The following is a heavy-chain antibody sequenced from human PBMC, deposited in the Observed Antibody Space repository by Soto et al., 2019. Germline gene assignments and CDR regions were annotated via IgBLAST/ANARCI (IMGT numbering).Heavy chain of an antibody. V-gene: IGHV3-23*01. CDR1: GFIFNNYA. D-gene: IGHD2-21*01. CDR2: ISGNGGST. CDR3: AKGVVVIANLDS. J-gene: IGHJ4*02. Sequence: EVQLLESGGGLVQPGGSLRLSCADSGFIFNNYAMSWVRQAPGKGLEWVSTISGNGGSTYYAASVKGRFTISRDNSKNTLYVQVNILSAEDTAVYCCAKGVVVIANLDSWGQATLVTVSS.